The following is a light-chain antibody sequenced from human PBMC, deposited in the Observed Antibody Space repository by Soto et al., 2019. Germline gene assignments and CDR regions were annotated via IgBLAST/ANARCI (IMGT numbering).Light chain of an antibody. J-gene: IGLJ1*01. CDR3: CSYAGSYTSYV. CDR1: ISDIGDYNY. Sequence: QSALTQPRSLSGSPGQSVTISCTGTISDIGDYNYVSWYQQHPGKAPKLVIYDVTKRPSGVPDRFSGSKSGNTASLTISGLQAEDEADYYCCSYAGSYTSYVFGTGTKVTVL. V-gene: IGLV2-11*01. CDR2: DVT.